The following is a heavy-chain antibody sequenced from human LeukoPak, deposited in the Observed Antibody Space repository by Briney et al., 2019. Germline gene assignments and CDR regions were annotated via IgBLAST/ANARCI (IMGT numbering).Heavy chain of an antibody. J-gene: IGHJ4*02. CDR1: GGSISISSYY. Sequence: SETLSLTCIVSGGSISISSYYWGWIRQPPGKGLEWIGSIYYTGSTYYNPSLKSRVTISVDTSKNQFSLKLSSVTAADTAVYYCARERGSGSYYLFDYWGQGTLVTVSS. V-gene: IGHV4-39*07. CDR3: ARERGSGSYYLFDY. D-gene: IGHD3-10*01. CDR2: IYYTGST.